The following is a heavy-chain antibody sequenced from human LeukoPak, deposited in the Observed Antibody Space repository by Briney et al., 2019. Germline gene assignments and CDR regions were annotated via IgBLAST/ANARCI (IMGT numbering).Heavy chain of an antibody. CDR3: ARQAAATREDYFYYMDV. J-gene: IGHJ6*03. V-gene: IGHV3-21*05. Sequence: PGGSLRLSCAASGFTFSSYSMNRVRQAPGKGLEWVSYISSSSTYIYYADSVTGRFTISRDNAKNSLYLQMNSLRAEDTALYYCARQAAATREDYFYYMDVWGKGTPVTVSS. CDR1: GFTFSSYS. CDR2: ISSSSTYI. D-gene: IGHD6-25*01.